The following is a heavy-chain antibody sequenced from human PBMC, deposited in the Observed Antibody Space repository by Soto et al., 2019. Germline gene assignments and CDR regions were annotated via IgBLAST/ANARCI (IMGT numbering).Heavy chain of an antibody. CDR2: IYYSGST. V-gene: IGHV4-30-4*01. CDR1: GGFIIRCDYY. J-gene: IGHJ4*02. D-gene: IGHD3-22*01. Sequence: TLSLMCTVSGGFIIRCDYYWSWIRQPPGKGLEWIGYIYYSGSTYYNPSLKSRVTISVDTSKNQFSLKLSSVTAADTAVHHRAREGNYYDSSGYYSIDYWGQGTMATVSS. CDR3: AREGNYYDSSGYYSIDY.